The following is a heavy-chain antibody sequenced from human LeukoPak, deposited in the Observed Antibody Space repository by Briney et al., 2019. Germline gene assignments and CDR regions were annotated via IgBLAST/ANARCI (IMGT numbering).Heavy chain of an antibody. CDR3: ARSSDSSGYYDFFDY. CDR1: GYSFTSYW. D-gene: IGHD3-22*01. CDR2: IYPGDSDT. Sequence: GESLKISCKASGYSFTSYWIGWVRQMPGKELEWLAVIYPGDSDTRYRPSFQGQVTISADKSISTAYLQWSSLKASDSAMYYCARSSDSSGYYDFFDYWGQGTLVTVFS. J-gene: IGHJ4*02. V-gene: IGHV5-51*01.